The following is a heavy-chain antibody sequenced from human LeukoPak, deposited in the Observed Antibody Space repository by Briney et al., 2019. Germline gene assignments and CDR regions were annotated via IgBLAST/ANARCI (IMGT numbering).Heavy chain of an antibody. CDR2: IYYTGST. CDR1: GGSISSSSYY. Sequence: SETLSLTCTVSGGSISSSSYYWGWLRQPPGKGLEWLGSIYYTGSTYYNPSLRSRVTISVDTSKNQFSLKLSSVTAADTSVYYCARLHYGGNYGYYYYYMDVWGKGTTVTISS. V-gene: IGHV4-39*01. D-gene: IGHD4-23*01. J-gene: IGHJ6*03. CDR3: ARLHYGGNYGYYYYYMDV.